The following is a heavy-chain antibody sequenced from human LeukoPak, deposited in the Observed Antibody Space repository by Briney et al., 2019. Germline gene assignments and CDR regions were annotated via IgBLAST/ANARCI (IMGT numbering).Heavy chain of an antibody. D-gene: IGHD3-9*01. CDR2: IYYSGST. CDR3: ASALYDILTGYYSDY. V-gene: IGHV4-39*07. CDR1: GGSISSSSYY. Sequence: SETLSLTCTVSGGSISSSSYYWGWIRQPPGKGLEWIGSIYYSGSTYYNPSLKSRATISVDTSKNQFSLKLSSVTAADTAVYYCASALYDILTGYYSDYWGQGTLVTVSS. J-gene: IGHJ4*02.